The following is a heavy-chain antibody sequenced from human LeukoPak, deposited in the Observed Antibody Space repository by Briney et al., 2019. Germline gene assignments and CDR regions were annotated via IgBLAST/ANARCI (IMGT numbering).Heavy chain of an antibody. Sequence: ASVKVSCKASGGTLSSYAISWVRQAPGQGLEWMGGIIPIFGTANYAQKFQGRVTITADGSTSTAYMELSSLRSEDTAVYYCARWTGASYYGMDVWGQGTTVTVSS. D-gene: IGHD3-10*01. CDR2: IIPIFGTA. J-gene: IGHJ6*02. CDR1: GGTLSSYA. CDR3: ARWTGASYYGMDV. V-gene: IGHV1-69*13.